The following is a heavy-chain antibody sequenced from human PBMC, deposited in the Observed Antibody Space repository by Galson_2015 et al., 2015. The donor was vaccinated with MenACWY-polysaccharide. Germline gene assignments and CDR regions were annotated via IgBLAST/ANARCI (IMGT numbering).Heavy chain of an antibody. J-gene: IGHJ4*02. CDR1: GFTFSYYG. Sequence: LRLSCAVSGFTFSYYGMQWVRQPPGKGLEWTGTVDYSGNSYYNASLKSRITISIDTSRTQFSLKLTSVAAADTAVYYCVRAGRTDRGVVGYGWGLDYWGQGILVTVSS. CDR2: VDYSGNS. CDR3: VRAGRTDRGVVGYGWGLDY. V-gene: IGHV4-39*07. D-gene: IGHD5-18*01.